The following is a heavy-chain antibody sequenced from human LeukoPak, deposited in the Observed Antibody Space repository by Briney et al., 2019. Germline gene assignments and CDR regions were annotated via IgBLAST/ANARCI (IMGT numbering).Heavy chain of an antibody. CDR3: ARFGYSYGYIIDY. J-gene: IGHJ4*02. V-gene: IGHV1-8*01. D-gene: IGHD5-18*01. CDR1: GYTFTSYD. Sequence: ASVKVSCKASGYTFTSYDINWVRHATGQGLEWMGWMNPNSGNTGYAQKFQGRVTMTRNTSISTAYMELSSLRSEDTAVYYCARFGYSYGYIIDYWGQGTLVTVSS. CDR2: MNPNSGNT.